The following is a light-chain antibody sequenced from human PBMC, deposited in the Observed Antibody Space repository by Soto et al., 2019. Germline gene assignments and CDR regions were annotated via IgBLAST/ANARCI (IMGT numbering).Light chain of an antibody. Sequence: QSALTQPASVSGSLGQSITISCTGTSSDVGGYNYVSWYQQHPGKDPKVVIFEVTNRPSGVSSRFSGSKSGNTASLTVSGLQADDEGDYYCSSYTSSSTVLFGGGTQLTVL. CDR1: SSDVGGYNY. V-gene: IGLV2-14*01. CDR2: EVT. CDR3: SSYTSSSTVL. J-gene: IGLJ2*01.